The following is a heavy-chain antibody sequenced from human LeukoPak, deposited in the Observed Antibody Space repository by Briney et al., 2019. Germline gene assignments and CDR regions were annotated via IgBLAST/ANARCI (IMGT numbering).Heavy chain of an antibody. CDR2: IYTSGST. V-gene: IGHV4-4*07. Sequence: SETLSLTCTVSGGSISSYYWSWVRQPAGKGLEWIGRIYTSGSTNYNPSLKSRVTMSVDTSKNQFSLKLTSVTAADTAVYYCARETSQKGAHYMDVWGKGTTVTISS. J-gene: IGHJ6*03. D-gene: IGHD3-16*01. CDR3: ARETSQKGAHYMDV. CDR1: GGSISSYY.